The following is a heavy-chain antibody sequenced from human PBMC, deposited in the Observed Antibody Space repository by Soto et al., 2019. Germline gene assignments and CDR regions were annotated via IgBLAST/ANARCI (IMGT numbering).Heavy chain of an antibody. CDR1: GGSISSYY. V-gene: IGHV4-59*12. J-gene: IGHJ4*02. D-gene: IGHD3-16*02. CDR2: IYYSGRT. CDR3: ARQRIMITFGGVIVKGHLDY. Sequence: SETLSLTCTVSGGSISSYYWSWIRQPPGKGLEWIGKIYYSGRTGYNPSLKSRVTMSIDTSKNQFSLKLSSVTAADTAVYYCARQRIMITFGGVIVKGHLDYWGQGTLVTVSS.